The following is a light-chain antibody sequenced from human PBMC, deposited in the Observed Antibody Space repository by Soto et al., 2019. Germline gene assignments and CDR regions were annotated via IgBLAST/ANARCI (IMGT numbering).Light chain of an antibody. Sequence: EIVLTQSPGTLSLSPGERATLSCRASQSVTSNYLGWNQQKPGQPPRLLIYGTSKRATGIPDRFSGGGSGTDFTLTISRLEPEDFAVYYCQQYGSSPPITFGQGTRLEVK. V-gene: IGKV3-20*01. CDR3: QQYGSSPPIT. CDR1: QSVTSNY. J-gene: IGKJ5*01. CDR2: GTS.